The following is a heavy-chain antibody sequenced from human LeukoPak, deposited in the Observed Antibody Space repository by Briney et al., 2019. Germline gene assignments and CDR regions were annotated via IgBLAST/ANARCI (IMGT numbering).Heavy chain of an antibody. J-gene: IGHJ4*02. CDR1: GGSISSYY. Sequence: SETLSLTCTVSGGSISSYYWGGIRQPPGKGLEWIGYIYYSGSTNYNPSLKSRVTISIDTSRNQFSLKLRSVTAADTAVYYCARDKRPGDYWGQGTLVTVSS. CDR3: ARDKRPGDY. CDR2: IYYSGST. D-gene: IGHD1-14*01. V-gene: IGHV4-59*01.